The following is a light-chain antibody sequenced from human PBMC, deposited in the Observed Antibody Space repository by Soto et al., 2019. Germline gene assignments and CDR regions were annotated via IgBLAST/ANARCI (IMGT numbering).Light chain of an antibody. CDR1: EAIRNY. V-gene: IGKV1-9*01. CDR3: QQLNSYPIT. J-gene: IGKJ5*01. Sequence: DIQLAQSPSFLSASVGDGITITCRASEAIRNYLAWFQQNPGKAPKLLIYGASTLQSGVPSRFSGGGFGTEFTLTISSLQPEDFATYYCQQLNSYPITFGQGTRLEIK. CDR2: GAS.